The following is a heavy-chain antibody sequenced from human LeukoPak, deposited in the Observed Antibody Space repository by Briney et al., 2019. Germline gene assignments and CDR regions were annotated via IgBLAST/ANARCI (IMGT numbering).Heavy chain of an antibody. J-gene: IGHJ5*02. V-gene: IGHV1-69*13. Sequence: SVKVSCKASGGTFSSYAISWVRQAPGQGLEWMGGIIPIFGTADYAQKFQGRVTITADESTSTAYMELSSLRSEDTAVYYCARVLGGSGSYFAHNWFDPWGQGTLVTVSS. CDR3: ARVLGGSGSYFAHNWFDP. D-gene: IGHD3-10*01. CDR2: IIPIFGTA. CDR1: GGTFSSYA.